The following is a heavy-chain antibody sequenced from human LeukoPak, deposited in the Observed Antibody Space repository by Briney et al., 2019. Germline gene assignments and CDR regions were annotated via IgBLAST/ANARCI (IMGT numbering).Heavy chain of an antibody. CDR2: ISGSGGST. CDR3: AATMVRGNTLNY. J-gene: IGHJ4*02. CDR1: GFTFSSYA. V-gene: IGHV3-23*01. D-gene: IGHD3-10*01. Sequence: PGGSLRLSCAASGFTFSSYAMSWVRQAPGKGLEWVSAISGSGGSTYYADSVKGRFTISRDNSKNTLYPQMNSLRSEDTAVYYCAATMVRGNTLNYWGQGTLVTVSS.